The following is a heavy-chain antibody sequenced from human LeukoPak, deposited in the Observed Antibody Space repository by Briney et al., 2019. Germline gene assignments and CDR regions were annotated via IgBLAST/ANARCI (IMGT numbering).Heavy chain of an antibody. Sequence: PSETLSLTCAVYGGSFSGYYWSWIRQPPGKGLEWIGEINHSGSTNYNPSLKSRVTISVDTSKNQFSLKLSSVTPEDTAVYYCARGPSLVGYYYIDVWGKGTTVTVSS. CDR3: ARGPSLVGYYYIDV. CDR2: INHSGST. CDR1: GGSFSGYY. J-gene: IGHJ6*03. V-gene: IGHV4-34*01. D-gene: IGHD1-26*01.